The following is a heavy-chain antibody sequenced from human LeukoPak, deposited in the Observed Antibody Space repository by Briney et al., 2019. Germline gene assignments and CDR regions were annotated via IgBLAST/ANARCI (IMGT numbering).Heavy chain of an antibody. J-gene: IGHJ5*02. CDR1: GGSICSYY. V-gene: IGHV4-59*01. D-gene: IGHD6-13*01. CDR2: IYSSGST. CDR3: ARGGIAAAGSLWFDP. Sequence: SETLSLTCTVSGGSICSYYWSWIRQPPGKGLEWIGYIYSSGSTNYNPSLKSRVTISVDTSKNQFSLKLSSVTAADTAVYYCARGGIAAAGSLWFDPWGQGTLVTVSS.